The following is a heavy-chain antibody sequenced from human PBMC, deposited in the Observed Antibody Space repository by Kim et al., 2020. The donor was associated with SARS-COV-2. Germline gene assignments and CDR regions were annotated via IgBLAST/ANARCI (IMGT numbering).Heavy chain of an antibody. Sequence: GESLKISCKGSGYSFTSYWISWVRQMPGKGLEWMGRIDPSDSYTNYSPSFQGHVTISADKSISTAYLQWSSLKASDTAMYYCARLGGGYGVPLYWYFDLWGRGTLVTVSS. CDR3: ARLGGGYGVPLYWYFDL. D-gene: IGHD4-17*01. CDR1: GYSFTSYW. J-gene: IGHJ2*01. CDR2: IDPSDSYT. V-gene: IGHV5-10-1*01.